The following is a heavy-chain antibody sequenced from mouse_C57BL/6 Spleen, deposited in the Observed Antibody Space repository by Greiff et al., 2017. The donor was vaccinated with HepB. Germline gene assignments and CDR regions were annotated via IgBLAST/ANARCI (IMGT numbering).Heavy chain of an antibody. V-gene: IGHV5-17*01. CDR2: ISSGSSTI. CDR3: AKLYDYDDWFAY. J-gene: IGHJ3*01. CDR1: GFTFSDYG. D-gene: IGHD2-4*01. Sequence: EVKLVESGGGLVKPGGSLKLSCAASGFTFSDYGMHWVRQAPEKGLEWVAYISSGSSTIYYADTVKGRFTISRDNAKNTLFLQMTSLRSEDTAMYYCAKLYDYDDWFAYWGQGTLVTVSA.